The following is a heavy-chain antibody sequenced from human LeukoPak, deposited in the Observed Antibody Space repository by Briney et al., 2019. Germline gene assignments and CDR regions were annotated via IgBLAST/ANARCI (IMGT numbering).Heavy chain of an antibody. V-gene: IGHV4-39*01. J-gene: IGHJ4*02. CDR3: ARQGSYDYVWGSYRYYFDY. CDR2: IYYSGST. D-gene: IGHD3-16*02. Sequence: WVRQPPGKGLEWIGSIYYSGSTYYNPSLKSRVTISVDTSKNQFSLKLSSVTTADTAVYYCARQGSYDYVWGSYRYYFDYWGQGTLVTVSS.